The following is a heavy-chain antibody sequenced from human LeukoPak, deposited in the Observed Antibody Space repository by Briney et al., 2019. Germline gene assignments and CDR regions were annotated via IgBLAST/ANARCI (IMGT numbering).Heavy chain of an antibody. J-gene: IGHJ5*02. D-gene: IGHD3-3*01. CDR3: ARNRNITIFGVVARWFDP. CDR2: IIPIFGTA. V-gene: IGHV1-69*13. CDR1: GGTFSSYA. Sequence: SVKVSCKASGGTFSSYAISWVRQAPGQGLEWMGGIIPIFGTANYAQKFQGRVTITADESTSTAYMELSSLRSEDTAVYYCARNRNITIFGVVARWFDPWGQGTLVTVSS.